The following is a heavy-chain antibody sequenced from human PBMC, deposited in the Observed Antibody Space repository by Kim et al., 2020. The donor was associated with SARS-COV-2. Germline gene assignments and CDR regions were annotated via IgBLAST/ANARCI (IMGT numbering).Heavy chain of an antibody. Sequence: SETLSLTCSVSGASITSYYWSWIRQPPGKGLEWIAYIYYTGTTNYNPSLKSRAIISVDTSMNKFSLKINSMTAAETAVYYCVSRSVAGRPWDWFDCWGQGTLVTVSS. CDR3: VSRSVAGRPWDWFDC. CDR2: IYYTGTT. CDR1: GASITSYY. V-gene: IGHV4-59*01. J-gene: IGHJ5*01. D-gene: IGHD6-6*01.